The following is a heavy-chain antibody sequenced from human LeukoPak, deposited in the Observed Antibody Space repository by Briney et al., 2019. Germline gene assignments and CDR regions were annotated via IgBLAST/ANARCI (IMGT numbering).Heavy chain of an antibody. V-gene: IGHV4-59*05. D-gene: IGHD3-22*01. CDR1: GGSISSYY. CDR2: IYYSGST. Sequence: SETLSLTCTVSGGSISSYYWSWIRQPPGKGLEWIGSIYYSGSTYYNPSLKSRVTISVDTSKNQFSLKLSSVTAADTAVYYCASGGYYYDSSGYYGDYWGQGTLVTVSS. CDR3: ASGGYYYDSSGYYGDY. J-gene: IGHJ4*02.